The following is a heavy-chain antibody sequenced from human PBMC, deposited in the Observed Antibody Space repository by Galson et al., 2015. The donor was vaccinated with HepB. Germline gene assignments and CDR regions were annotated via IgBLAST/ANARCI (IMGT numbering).Heavy chain of an antibody. V-gene: IGHV7-4-1*02. J-gene: IGHJ3*02. CDR2: IDTNTGNP. CDR3: ARVVTMFGGDAFDI. Sequence: SVKVSCKASGYTFRSQSMNWVRQAPGQGLEWMGWIDTNTGNPTYAQGFTGRFVFSLDTSVSTAYLQISSLKAEDTAVYYCARVVTMFGGDAFDIWGQGTMVTVSS. CDR1: GYTFRSQS. D-gene: IGHD3-10*02.